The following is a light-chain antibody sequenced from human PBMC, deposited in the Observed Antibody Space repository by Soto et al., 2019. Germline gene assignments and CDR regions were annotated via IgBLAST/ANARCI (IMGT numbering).Light chain of an antibody. J-gene: IGLJ3*02. Sequence: QSVLTQPASVSGSPGQSITISCTGTSRDVGGYNYVSWHQQHPGKAPKVIITEVSNRPSGVSNRFSGSKSGNTASLTVSGLQADDEADYYCSSYAGSNTFLFGGGTKLTVL. CDR1: SRDVGGYNY. CDR2: EVS. CDR3: SSYAGSNTFL. V-gene: IGLV2-14*01.